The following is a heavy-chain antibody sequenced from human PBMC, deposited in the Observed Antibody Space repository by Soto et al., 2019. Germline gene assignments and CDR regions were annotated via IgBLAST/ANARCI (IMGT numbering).Heavy chain of an antibody. CDR1: GFTFSSYA. D-gene: IGHD3-22*01. Sequence: QVQLVESGGGVVQPGRSLRLSCAASGFTFSSYAMHWVRQAPGKGLEWVAVISYDGSNKYYADSVKGRFTISRDNSKNTLYLQMNSLGAEDTAVYYCARGGTHYYDSSGYPIPFDYWGQGTLVTVSS. V-gene: IGHV3-30-3*01. CDR2: ISYDGSNK. J-gene: IGHJ4*02. CDR3: ARGGTHYYDSSGYPIPFDY.